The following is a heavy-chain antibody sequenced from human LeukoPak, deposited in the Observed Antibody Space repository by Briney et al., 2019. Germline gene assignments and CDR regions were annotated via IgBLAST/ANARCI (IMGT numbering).Heavy chain of an antibody. CDR1: GFTFNTYA. J-gene: IGHJ4*02. CDR3: ARTPESSGYHLDFDY. V-gene: IGHV3-23*01. Sequence: GGSLRLSCAASGFTFNTYAMSWVRQAPGKGLEWVSAISDSGGSAYYADSVKGRFTISRDNSKNTLYLQMNSLRAEDTAVYYCARTPESSGYHLDFDYWGQGTLVIVSS. D-gene: IGHD3-22*01. CDR2: ISDSGGSA.